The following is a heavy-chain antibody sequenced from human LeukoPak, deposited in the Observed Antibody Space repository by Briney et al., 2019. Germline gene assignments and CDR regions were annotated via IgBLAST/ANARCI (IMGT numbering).Heavy chain of an antibody. V-gene: IGHV4-34*01. CDR2: INHSGST. CDR1: GGSFSGYY. Sequence: PSETLSLTCAVYGGSFSGYYWSWIRQPPGKGLEWIGEINHSGSTNYNPSLKSRVTISVDTSKNQFSLKLSSVTAADTAVYYCASPNFHISGSYESYWFDPWGQGTLVTVSS. D-gene: IGHD3-10*01. J-gene: IGHJ5*02. CDR3: ASPNFHISGSYESYWFDP.